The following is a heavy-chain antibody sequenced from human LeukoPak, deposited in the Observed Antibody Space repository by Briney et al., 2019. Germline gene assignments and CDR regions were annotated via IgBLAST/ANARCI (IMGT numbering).Heavy chain of an antibody. CDR1: GGTFSSYA. Sequence: GASVKVSCKASGGTFSSYAISWVGQAPGQGLEGMGRIIPIFGTANYAQKFQGRVTITTDESTSTAYMELSSLRSEDTAVYYCARGPYGSGSFRFDPWGQGTLVTVSS. CDR3: ARGPYGSGSFRFDP. D-gene: IGHD3-10*01. J-gene: IGHJ5*02. V-gene: IGHV1-69*05. CDR2: IIPIFGTA.